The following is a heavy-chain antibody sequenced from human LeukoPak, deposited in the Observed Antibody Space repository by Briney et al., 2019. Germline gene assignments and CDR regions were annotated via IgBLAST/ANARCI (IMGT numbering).Heavy chain of an antibody. Sequence: GGSLRLSCAASGFTVSSNYMSWVCQPPGKGLEWVSTIYIAGYTYYADSVKGRFTISRDNSKNTLYLQMNSLRAEDTAVYYCARSSHSHYYDTSFDYWGQGTLVTVSS. CDR2: IYIAGYT. J-gene: IGHJ4*02. D-gene: IGHD3-22*01. CDR3: ARSSHSHYYDTSFDY. V-gene: IGHV3-53*01. CDR1: GFTVSSNY.